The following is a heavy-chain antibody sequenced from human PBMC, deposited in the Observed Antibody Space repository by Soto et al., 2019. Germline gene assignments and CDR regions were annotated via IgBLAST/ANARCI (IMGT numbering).Heavy chain of an antibody. J-gene: IGHJ4*02. CDR1: GGSISSSSYY. V-gene: IGHV4-39*01. D-gene: IGHD2-15*01. CDR2: IYYSGST. CDR3: ARRVAARGYYYFDY. Sequence: QLQLQESGPGLVKPSETLSLTCTVSGGSISSSSYYWGWIRQPPGKGLECVGSIYYSGSTYYNPSLKNRVTISVDTSKNQFSLKLSSVTAADTAVYYCARRVAARGYYYFDYWGQGTLVTVSS.